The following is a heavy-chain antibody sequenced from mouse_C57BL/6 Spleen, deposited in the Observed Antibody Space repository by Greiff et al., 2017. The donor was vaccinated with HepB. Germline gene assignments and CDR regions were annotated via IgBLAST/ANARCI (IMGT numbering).Heavy chain of an antibody. Sequence: QVQLQQSGPELVKPGASVKISCKASGYAFSSSWMNWVKQRPGKGLEWIGRIYPGDGDTNYNGKFKGKATLTADKSSSTAYMQLSSRTSEDSAVYFCAREAYYFDYWGQGTTLTVSS. V-gene: IGHV1-82*01. CDR1: GYAFSSSW. J-gene: IGHJ2*01. CDR3: AREAYYFDY. CDR2: IYPGDGDT.